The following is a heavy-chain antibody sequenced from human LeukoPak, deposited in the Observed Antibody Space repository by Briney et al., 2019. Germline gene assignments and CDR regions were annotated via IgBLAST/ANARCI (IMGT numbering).Heavy chain of an antibody. V-gene: IGHV4-34*01. D-gene: IGHD1-1*01. CDR2: INHSGST. J-gene: IGHJ4*02. Sequence: SETLSLTCAVYGGSFSGYYWNWIRQSPVKGLEWSGEINHSGSTNYNPSLKSRVTISVDTSKNQFSLKLASVTAADTAVYYCARKGGRRHHFDYWGQGTLVTVSS. CDR1: GGSFSGYY. CDR3: ARKGGRRHHFDY.